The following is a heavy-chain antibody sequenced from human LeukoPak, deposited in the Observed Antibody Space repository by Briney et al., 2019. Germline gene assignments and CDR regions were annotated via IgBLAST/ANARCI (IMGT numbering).Heavy chain of an antibody. D-gene: IGHD7-27*01. J-gene: IGHJ6*03. V-gene: IGHV3-74*01. CDR2: INTDGSST. CDR3: TSSLGTNWGAYYYYMDV. CDR1: GFTFSSYW. Sequence: GGSLRLSCAASGFTFSSYWMHWVRQAPGKGLVWVSRINTDGSSTTYADSVKGRFTISRDSAKNTLYLQMNSLRTEDTAVYYCTSSLGTNWGAYYYYMDVWGKGTTVTVSS.